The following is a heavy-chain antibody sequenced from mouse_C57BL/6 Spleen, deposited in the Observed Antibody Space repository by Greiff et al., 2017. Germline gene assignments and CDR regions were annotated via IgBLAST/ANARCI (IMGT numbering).Heavy chain of an antibody. CDR3: ARGWSRKYYAMGY. J-gene: IGHJ4*01. D-gene: IGHD1-1*02. Sequence: QVPLQQSGPELVKPGASVKISCKASGYAFSSSWMNWVKQRPGKGLEWIGRIYPGAGDTNYNGKFKGKATLTADKSSSTAYMQLSSLTSDDSAVYFCARGWSRKYYAMGYWGQGTSVTVAS. CDR1: GYAFSSSW. CDR2: IYPGAGDT. V-gene: IGHV1-82*01.